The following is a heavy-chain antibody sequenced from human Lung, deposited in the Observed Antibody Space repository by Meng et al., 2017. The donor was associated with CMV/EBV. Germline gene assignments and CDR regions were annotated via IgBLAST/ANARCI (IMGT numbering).Heavy chain of an antibody. CDR2: IIPFFGAA. J-gene: IGHJ4*02. D-gene: IGHD3-22*01. CDR3: ASSYYYDSSGYVYFDY. CDR1: GGPLSSYA. Sequence: SGGPLSSYALSWVRQAPGRGLEWMGGIIPFFGAANYAQKFQGRVTITTDEFTTTAYMELSSLRSEDTAVYYCASSYYYDSSGYVYFDYWGQGTLVTVSS. V-gene: IGHV1-69*05.